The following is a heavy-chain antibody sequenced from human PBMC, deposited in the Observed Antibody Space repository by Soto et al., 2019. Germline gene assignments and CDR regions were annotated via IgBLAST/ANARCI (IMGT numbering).Heavy chain of an antibody. D-gene: IGHD2-15*01. V-gene: IGHV1-69*02. CDR3: ASSLGYCSGGSCSTFDY. CDR2: IIPILGIA. CDR1: GGTFSSYT. J-gene: IGHJ4*02. Sequence: QVQLVQSGAEVKKPGSSVKVSCKASGGTFSSYTISWVRQAPGQGLEWMGRIIPILGIANYAQKFQGRVTSTADQSTSTAYMELSRLRSEDTAVYYCASSLGYCSGGSCSTFDYWGQGTLVTVSS.